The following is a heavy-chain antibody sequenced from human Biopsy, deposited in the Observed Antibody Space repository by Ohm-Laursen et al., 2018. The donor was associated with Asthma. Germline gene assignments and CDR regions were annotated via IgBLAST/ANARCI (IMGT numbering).Heavy chain of an antibody. CDR1: RDTLNSAG. Sequence: SCKTSRDTLNSAGITCGRQAPGQGLEWMGWISVYNGNTKVAQKLQDRVTMITDTSTSTAYMELRSLRSDDTTVYFCARAVDYSHYYGIDVWGQGTTVTVS. CDR2: ISVYNGNT. V-gene: IGHV1-18*01. D-gene: IGHD3-10*01. CDR3: ARAVDYSHYYGIDV. J-gene: IGHJ6*02.